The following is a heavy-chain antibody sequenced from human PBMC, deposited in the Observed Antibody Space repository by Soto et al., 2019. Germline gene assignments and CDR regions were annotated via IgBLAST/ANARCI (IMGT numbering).Heavy chain of an antibody. CDR2: MNPNSGNT. J-gene: IGHJ6*02. CDR3: ARGRKVTGTTRYYYGMDV. CDR1: GYTFTSYD. V-gene: IGHV1-8*01. Sequence: ASVKVSCKASGYTFTSYDINWVRQATGQGLEWMGWMNPNSGNTGYAQKFQGRVTMTRNTSISTAYMELSSLRSEDTAVYYCARGRKVTGTTRYYYGMDVWGQGTTVTVSS. D-gene: IGHD1-7*01.